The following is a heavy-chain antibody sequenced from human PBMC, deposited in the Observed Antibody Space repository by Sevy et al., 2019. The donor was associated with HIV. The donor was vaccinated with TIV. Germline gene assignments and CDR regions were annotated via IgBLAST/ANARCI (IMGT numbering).Heavy chain of an antibody. CDR1: GFTFSSYG. J-gene: IGHJ4*02. CDR3: ARDLRIFDSRGYIFDY. V-gene: IGHV3-30*03. CDR2: ISYDGSNK. Sequence: GGSLRLSCAASGFTFSSYGMCWVRQAPGKGLDWVAVISYDGSNKYDADSVKGRFTISRDNSKNTLYLQLNSLRAEDTAVYYCARDLRIFDSRGYIFDYWGQGTLVTVSS. D-gene: IGHD3-22*01.